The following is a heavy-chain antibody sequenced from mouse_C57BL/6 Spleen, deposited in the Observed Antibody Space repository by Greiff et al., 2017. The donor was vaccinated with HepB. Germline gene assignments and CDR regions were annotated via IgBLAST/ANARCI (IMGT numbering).Heavy chain of an antibody. Sequence: VQLQQSGAELVRPGTSVKMSCKASGYTFTNYWIGWAKQRPGHGLEWIGDIYPGGGYTNYNEKFKGKATLTADKSSSTAYMQFSSLTSEDSAIYYWARTGTRYFDYWGQGTTLTVSS. CDR1: GYTFTNYW. V-gene: IGHV1-63*01. CDR3: ARTGTRYFDY. CDR2: IYPGGGYT. D-gene: IGHD4-1*01. J-gene: IGHJ2*01.